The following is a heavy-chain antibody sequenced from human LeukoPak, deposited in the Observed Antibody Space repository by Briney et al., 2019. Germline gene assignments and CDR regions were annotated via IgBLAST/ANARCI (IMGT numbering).Heavy chain of an antibody. CDR2: IYYSGST. D-gene: IGHD3-22*01. J-gene: IGHJ4*02. CDR1: GGSISSYY. V-gene: IGHV4-59*01. Sequence: SETLSLTCTVSGGSISSYYWSWIRQPPGKGLEWIGYIYYSGSTNYNPSLKSRVTISVDTSKNQFSLKLSSVTAADTAVYYCANTYYYDSSGYDYWGQGTLVTVSS. CDR3: ANTYYYDSSGYDY.